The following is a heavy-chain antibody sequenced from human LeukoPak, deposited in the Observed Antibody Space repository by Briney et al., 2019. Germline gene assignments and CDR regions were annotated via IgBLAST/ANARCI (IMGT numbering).Heavy chain of an antibody. CDR2: INHSGST. CDR1: GGSFSGYY. Sequence: SETLSLTCAVYGGSFSGYYWSWVRQPPGKGLDGIGEINHSGSTNYNPSLKSRVTISVETSKNQFSLKLSSVTAADTAVDYCARLRCSSTSCYAGNDAFDIWGQGTMVTVSS. J-gene: IGHJ3*02. D-gene: IGHD2-2*01. CDR3: ARLRCSSTSCYAGNDAFDI. V-gene: IGHV4-34*01.